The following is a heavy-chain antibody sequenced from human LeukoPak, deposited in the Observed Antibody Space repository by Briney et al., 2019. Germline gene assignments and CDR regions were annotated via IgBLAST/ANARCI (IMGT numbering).Heavy chain of an antibody. Sequence: PGGSLRLSCTVSGFTFSTYAMHWVRQAPGKGLEWVAVISNDGSNKYYADSVKGRFTISRDNSKNTLYLQMSSLSAEDTAVYYCARLDCTSTSCYYAYLGQGTLVTVS. V-gene: IGHV3-30-3*01. CDR1: GFTFSTYA. CDR2: ISNDGSNK. D-gene: IGHD2-2*01. J-gene: IGHJ4*02. CDR3: ARLDCTSTSCYYAY.